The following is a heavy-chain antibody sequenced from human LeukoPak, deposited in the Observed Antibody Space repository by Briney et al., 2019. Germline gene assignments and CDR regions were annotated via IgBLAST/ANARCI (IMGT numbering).Heavy chain of an antibody. D-gene: IGHD6-19*01. CDR3: ARGGSSGWLNY. CDR1: GGSISSYY. CDR2: IYYSGST. Sequence: SETLSLTCTVSGGSISSYYWSWIRQPPGKGLEWVGYIYYSGSTNYNPSLKSRVTISIDTSKNHFSLKLSSVTAADTAVYYCARGGSSGWLNYWGQGTLVTVSS. V-gene: IGHV4-59*01. J-gene: IGHJ4*02.